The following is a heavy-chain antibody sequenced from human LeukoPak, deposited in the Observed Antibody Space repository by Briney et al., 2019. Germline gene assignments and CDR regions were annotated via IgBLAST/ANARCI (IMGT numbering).Heavy chain of an antibody. CDR3: ARDRGCSSTSCYRLSHFDY. D-gene: IGHD2-2*01. Sequence: SVKVSCKASGGTFSSYAISWVRQAPGQGLEWMGGIIPIFGTANYAQKFQGRVTITTDESTSTAYMELSGLRSEDTAVYYCARDRGCSSTSCYRLSHFDYWGQGTLVTVSS. CDR2: IIPIFGTA. J-gene: IGHJ4*02. CDR1: GGTFSSYA. V-gene: IGHV1-69*05.